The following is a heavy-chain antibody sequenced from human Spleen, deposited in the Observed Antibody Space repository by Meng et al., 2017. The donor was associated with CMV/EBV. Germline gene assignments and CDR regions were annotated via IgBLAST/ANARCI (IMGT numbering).Heavy chain of an antibody. CDR2: IYYSGSA. D-gene: IGHD3-22*01. Sequence: SETLSLTCTVSGGSISTYYWSWIRQPPGKGLEWIGYIYYSGSANYNPSLKSRVTISVDTSKNQLSLRLSSVTAADTAVYFCAKASADYYDISGYFYYYYAMDVWGPGTTVTVSS. V-gene: IGHV4-59*01. CDR1: GGSISTYY. J-gene: IGHJ6*02. CDR3: AKASADYYDISGYFYYYYAMDV.